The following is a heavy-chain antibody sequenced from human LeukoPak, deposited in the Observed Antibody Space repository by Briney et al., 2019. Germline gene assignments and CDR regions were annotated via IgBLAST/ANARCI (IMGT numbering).Heavy chain of an antibody. CDR2: ISGSGGST. CDR1: GFTFSSYA. Sequence: GGSLRLSCAASGFTFSSYAMSWVRQAPGKGLEWVSAISGSGGSTYYAEPAKGRSTISRDNAKNSLYLQMNSLRADDTAVYYCGRDFNYWGQGTLVTVAS. J-gene: IGHJ4*02. V-gene: IGHV3-23*01. CDR3: GRDFNY.